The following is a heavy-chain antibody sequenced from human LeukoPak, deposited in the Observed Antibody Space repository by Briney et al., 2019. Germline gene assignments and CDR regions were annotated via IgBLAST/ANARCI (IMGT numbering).Heavy chain of an antibody. Sequence: PGGSLRLSCAASGFTFSSYAMSWVRQAPGKGLEWVSAISGSGGSTYYADSVKGRFTISRDNSKNTLYLQMNSLRAEDTAVYYCAKDLKAHCSGGSCSTSFFDYWGQGTLVTVSS. D-gene: IGHD2-15*01. CDR3: AKDLKAHCSGGSCSTSFFDY. V-gene: IGHV3-23*01. J-gene: IGHJ4*02. CDR1: GFTFSSYA. CDR2: ISGSGGST.